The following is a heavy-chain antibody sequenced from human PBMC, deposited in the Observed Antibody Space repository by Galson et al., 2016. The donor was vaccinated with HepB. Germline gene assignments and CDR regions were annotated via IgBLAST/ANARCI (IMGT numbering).Heavy chain of an antibody. CDR2: ISYDGSNK. Sequence: SLRLSCAVSGFTFSRYAMHWVRQAPGKGLEWVAVISYDGSNKYYADSVKGRFTISRDNSRNTLFLQMNSLRAEDTAVYYCARAAAGTENSMDIWGQGTTVTVSS. J-gene: IGHJ6*02. CDR1: GFTFSRYA. D-gene: IGHD6-13*01. V-gene: IGHV3-30*14. CDR3: ARAAAGTENSMDI.